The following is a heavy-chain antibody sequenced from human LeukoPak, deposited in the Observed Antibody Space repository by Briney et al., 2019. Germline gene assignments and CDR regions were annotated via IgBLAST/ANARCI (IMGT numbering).Heavy chain of an antibody. CDR1: GGSISSYY. CDR3: ARRTYFYDSSGYYFDY. Sequence: SETLSLTCTVSGGSISSYYWSWIRQPRGKGLVCIGDIYYSWSTNYNPSLKSRVAISIDTSKNQSSLKLSCVTAADTAVYYCARRTYFYDSSGYYFDYWGQGTLVTVSS. D-gene: IGHD3-22*01. J-gene: IGHJ4*02. V-gene: IGHV4-59*01. CDR2: IYYSWST.